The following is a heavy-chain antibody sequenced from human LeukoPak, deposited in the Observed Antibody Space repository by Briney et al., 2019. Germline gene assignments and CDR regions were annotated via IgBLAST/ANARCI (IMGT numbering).Heavy chain of an antibody. V-gene: IGHV4-39*07. D-gene: IGHD6-19*01. J-gene: IGHJ4*02. CDR1: GGSISSSSYY. Sequence: SETLSLTCTVSGGSISSSSYYWGWIRQPPGKGLEWIGSIYYSGSTYYNPSLKSRVTISVDTSKNQFSLKLSSVTAADTAVYYCARGLSGRGQDYWGQGTLVTVSS. CDR2: IYYSGST. CDR3: ARGLSGRGQDY.